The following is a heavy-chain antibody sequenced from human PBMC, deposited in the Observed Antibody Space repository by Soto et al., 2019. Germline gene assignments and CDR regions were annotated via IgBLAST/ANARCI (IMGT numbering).Heavy chain of an antibody. CDR2: IYYSGST. CDR1: GGSISSYY. CDR3: ATLHSVARHIDY. J-gene: IGHJ4*02. D-gene: IGHD5-12*01. Sequence: QVQLQESGPGLVKPSETLSLTCTVSGGSISSYYWRWLRQPPGKGLEWIGYIYYSGSTNYNPSLKSRVTISVDTSKSQFSLKLSSVTAADTAVYYCATLHSVARHIDYWGQGTLVTVSS. V-gene: IGHV4-59*08.